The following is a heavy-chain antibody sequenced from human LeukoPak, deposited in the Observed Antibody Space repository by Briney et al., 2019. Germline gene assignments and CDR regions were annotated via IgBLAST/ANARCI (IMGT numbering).Heavy chain of an antibody. CDR2: FSGGSTTI. D-gene: IGHD3-16*01. CDR1: GFSFSIYR. V-gene: IGHV3-48*02. J-gene: IGHJ4*02. CDR3: VRDGRDYVFDY. Sequence: PGGSLRLSCAASGFSFSIYRMNWVRQAPGKGLEWVSYFSGGSTTIHYADSVKGRFTISRDNAKNSLYLHMSSLRDEDTALYYCVRDGRDYVFDYWGRGTLVTVSS.